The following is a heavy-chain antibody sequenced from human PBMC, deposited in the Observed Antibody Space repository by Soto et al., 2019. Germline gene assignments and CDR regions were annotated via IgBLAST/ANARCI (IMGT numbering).Heavy chain of an antibody. Sequence: SETLSLTCSVSGDSITTNGYYWGWIRQPPGKGLQWIGNVYSTGSTFSHPSLTSRVFISVDASKNKFSLRLTSVTAADTAVYYCARSHYTYGLLIDYWGPGIMVTGS. CDR3: ARSHYTYGLLIDY. CDR2: VYSTGST. V-gene: IGHV4-39*01. J-gene: IGHJ4*02. CDR1: GDSITTNGYY. D-gene: IGHD2-8*01.